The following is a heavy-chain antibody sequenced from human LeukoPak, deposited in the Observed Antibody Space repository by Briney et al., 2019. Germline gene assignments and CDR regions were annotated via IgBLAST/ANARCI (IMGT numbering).Heavy chain of an antibody. D-gene: IGHD3-3*01. CDR1: GYSISSGYY. J-gene: IGHJ4*02. CDR2: IYHSGST. V-gene: IGHV4-38-2*01. CDR3: ATLTIFGVEFSDTGDY. Sequence: SETLSLTCAVSGYSISSGYYWGWIRQPPGKGLEWIGSIYHSGSTYYNPSLKSRVTISVDTSKNQFSLKLSSVTAADTAVYYCATLTIFGVEFSDTGDYWGQGTLVTVSS.